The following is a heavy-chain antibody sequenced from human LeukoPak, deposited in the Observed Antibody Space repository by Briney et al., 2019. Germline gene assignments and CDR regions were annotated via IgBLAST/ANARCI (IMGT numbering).Heavy chain of an antibody. V-gene: IGHV3-33*01. CDR2: IWYDGSNK. J-gene: IGHJ6*02. D-gene: IGHD2-2*01. Sequence: GGSLRLSCAASGFTFSSYGMHWVRQAPGKGLEWVAVIWYDGSNKYYADSVKGRFTIFRDNSKNTLYLQMNSLRAEDTAVYYCARDRPSPHCSSTSCYVGRDGMDVWGQGTTVTVSS. CDR1: GFTFSSYG. CDR3: ARDRPSPHCSSTSCYVGRDGMDV.